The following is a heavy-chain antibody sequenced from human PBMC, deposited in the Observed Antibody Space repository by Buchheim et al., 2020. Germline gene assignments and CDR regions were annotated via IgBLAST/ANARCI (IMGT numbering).Heavy chain of an antibody. CDR1: GFSFSSYS. Sequence: EVQLLESGGGLIQPGGSLRLSCAASGFSFSSYSMNWVRQAPGKGLEWVSYISPSSSTIYYADSVRGRFTISRDNSKNTLYLQMNSLRAEDTAVYYCAKVETGSSSHSVDYWGQGTL. CDR3: AKVETGSSSHSVDY. CDR2: ISPSSSTI. D-gene: IGHD6-6*01. V-gene: IGHV3-48*01. J-gene: IGHJ4*02.